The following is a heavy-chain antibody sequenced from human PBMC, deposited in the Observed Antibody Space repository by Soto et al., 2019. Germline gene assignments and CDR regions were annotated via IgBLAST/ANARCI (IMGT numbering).Heavy chain of an antibody. Sequence: QVQLVQSGAEVKKPGSSVKVSCKASGGTFSSYAISWVRQAPGQGLEWMGGIIPIFGTTNYAQKFQGRVTITAEESASTAYMELSSLSSEDTAVYDCERASVDTAMVGRYFDFWGQGALGTDSS. CDR2: IIPIFGTT. D-gene: IGHD5-18*01. V-gene: IGHV1-69*12. CDR3: ERASVDTAMVGRYFDF. CDR1: GGTFSSYA. J-gene: IGHJ4*02.